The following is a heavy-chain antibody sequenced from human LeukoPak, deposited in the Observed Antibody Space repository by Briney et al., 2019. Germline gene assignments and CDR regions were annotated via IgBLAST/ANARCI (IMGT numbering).Heavy chain of an antibody. Sequence: PGGSLRLSCAASGFAFSGYGMHWVRQAPGKGLEWVTYIAYDGSDKFYADSVRGRFTISRDNSKNTLYGQMNSLRVEDTAMYYCVAIAVAGQFYWGQGTLVTVSS. CDR3: VAIAVAGQFY. D-gene: IGHD6-19*01. CDR2: IAYDGSDK. CDR1: GFAFSGYG. J-gene: IGHJ4*02. V-gene: IGHV3-30*02.